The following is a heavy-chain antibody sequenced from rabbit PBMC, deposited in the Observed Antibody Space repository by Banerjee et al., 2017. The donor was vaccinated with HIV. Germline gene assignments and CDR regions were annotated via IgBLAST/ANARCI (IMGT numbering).Heavy chain of an antibody. J-gene: IGHJ2*01. Sequence: QSLEESGGDLVKPGASLTLTCTASGFSFSSSDWICWVRQAPGKGLEWIACIYTGSSGSTYYASWAKGRFTISKTSSTTVTLQMTSLTAADTATYFCARGYNYDDSGNWDGFDPWGQGTLVTVS. CDR3: ARGYNYDDSGNWDGFDP. CDR1: GFSFSSSDW. CDR2: IYTGSSGST. V-gene: IGHV1S40*01. D-gene: IGHD2-1*01.